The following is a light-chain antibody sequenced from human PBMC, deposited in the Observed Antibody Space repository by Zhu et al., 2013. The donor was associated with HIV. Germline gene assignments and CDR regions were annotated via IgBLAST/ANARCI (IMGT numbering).Light chain of an antibody. CDR2: SNN. V-gene: IGLV1-44*01. CDR3: AAWGDSLNGRAV. CDR1: SSNIGSNT. J-gene: IGLJ2*01. Sequence: QSVLTQPPSTSGTPGQRVTISCSGSSSNIGSNTVNWYQQLPGTAPKLLIYSNNQRPSGVPDRFSGSKSGTSASLAISGLQSEDEAAYYCAAWGDSLNGRAVFGGGTKLTVL.